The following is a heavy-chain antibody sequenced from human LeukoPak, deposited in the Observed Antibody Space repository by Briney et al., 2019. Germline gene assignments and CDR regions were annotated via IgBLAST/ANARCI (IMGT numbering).Heavy chain of an antibody. CDR1: GFAFSRYA. Sequence: QSGGSLRLSCAASGFAFSRYAMNWVRQAPGKGLEWVSSITSSSGNMYYADSLKGRFTISRDNAKNSLYLQMSSLRAEDTAVYYCARDVYSSGPFYFDYWGQGTLVTVSS. CDR3: ARDVYSSGPFYFDY. V-gene: IGHV3-21*01. CDR2: ITSSSGNM. D-gene: IGHD6-19*01. J-gene: IGHJ4*02.